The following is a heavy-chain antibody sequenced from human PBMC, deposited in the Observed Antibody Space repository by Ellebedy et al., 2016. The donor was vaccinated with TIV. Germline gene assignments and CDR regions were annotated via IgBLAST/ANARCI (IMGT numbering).Heavy chain of an antibody. CDR3: VRDWGYNPGD. V-gene: IGHV3-53*01. CDR1: GFTVKNNN. Sequence: GGSLRLSCAASGFTVKNNNMARVRQAPGKGLEWVSGFYSNTGTYYTDSMKGRFTISRDDSKNTLYLQMNALRAEDTAVYFCVRDWGYNPGDWGRGTLVTVSS. D-gene: IGHD1-1*01. J-gene: IGHJ4*02. CDR2: FYSNTGT.